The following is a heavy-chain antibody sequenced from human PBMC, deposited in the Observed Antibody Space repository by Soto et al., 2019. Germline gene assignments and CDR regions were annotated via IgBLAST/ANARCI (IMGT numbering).Heavy chain of an antibody. CDR2: IYYSGST. J-gene: IGHJ6*03. CDR3: ARGGQGYDFWSGYSPGYYYYYMDV. Sequence: SETLSLTCTVSGGSISSGGYYWSWIRQHPGKGLEWIGYIYYSGSTYYNPSLKSRVTISVDTSKNQFSLKLSSVTAADTAVYYCARGGQGYDFWSGYSPGYYYYYMDVWGKGTTVTVSS. V-gene: IGHV4-31*03. CDR1: GGSISSGGYY. D-gene: IGHD3-3*01.